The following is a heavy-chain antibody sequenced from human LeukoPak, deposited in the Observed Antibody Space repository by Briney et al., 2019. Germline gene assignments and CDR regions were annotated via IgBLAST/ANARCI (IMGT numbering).Heavy chain of an antibody. J-gene: IGHJ4*02. D-gene: IGHD4-23*01. CDR1: GFTFSNYW. CDR3: AKATTVITPTRFDY. CDR2: IKQDGSEK. Sequence: GGSLRLSCAASGFTFSNYWMSWVRQAPGKGLEWVANIKQDGSEKCYVDSVKGRFTISRDNAKNTLNLLMNSLRAEDTAVYYCAKATTVITPTRFDYWGQGTLVTVSA. V-gene: IGHV3-7*03.